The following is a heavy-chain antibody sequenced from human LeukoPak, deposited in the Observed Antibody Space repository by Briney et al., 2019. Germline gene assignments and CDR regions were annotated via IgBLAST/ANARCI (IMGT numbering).Heavy chain of an antibody. CDR2: INPSGGST. J-gene: IGHJ4*02. CDR3: ARGGSSYDLDY. Sequence: GASVTVSCKASGYTFTSYYMHWVRQARGQGLEWMGLINPSGGSTSYAQKFQGRVTMTRDTSTSTVYMELSSLRSEDTAVYYCARGGSSYDLDYWGQGTLVTVSS. V-gene: IGHV1-46*01. D-gene: IGHD6-6*01. CDR1: GYTFTSYY.